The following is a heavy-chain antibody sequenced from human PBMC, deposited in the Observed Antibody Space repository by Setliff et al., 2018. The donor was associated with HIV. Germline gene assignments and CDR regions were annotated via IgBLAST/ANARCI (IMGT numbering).Heavy chain of an antibody. Sequence: ASVKVSCKVSGYSLTDLSIHWVRQAPGKGLEVMGGFDPDYGETVYAQKLQGRVTMTADTSTDTAYMELGSLRSEATAMYYCATISAYYYDSSGQEYFHYWGHGTLVTVSS. CDR2: FDPDYGET. J-gene: IGHJ1*01. V-gene: IGHV1-24*01. D-gene: IGHD3-22*01. CDR3: ATISAYYYDSSGQEYFHY. CDR1: GYSLTDLS.